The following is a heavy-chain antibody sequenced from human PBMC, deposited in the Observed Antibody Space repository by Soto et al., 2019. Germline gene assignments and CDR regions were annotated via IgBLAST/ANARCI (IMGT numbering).Heavy chain of an antibody. CDR2: ISAYNGNT. D-gene: IGHD3-22*01. J-gene: IGHJ4*02. V-gene: IGHV1-18*01. CDR1: GYTFTSYG. CDR3: AMAKYYYDSSGYYSDY. Sequence: GASVKVSCKASGYTFTSYGISWVRQAPGQGLEWMGWISAYNGNTNYAQKLQGRVTMTTDTSTSTAYMELRSLRSDDTAVYYCAMAKYYYDSSGYYSDYWGQGTLVTVSS.